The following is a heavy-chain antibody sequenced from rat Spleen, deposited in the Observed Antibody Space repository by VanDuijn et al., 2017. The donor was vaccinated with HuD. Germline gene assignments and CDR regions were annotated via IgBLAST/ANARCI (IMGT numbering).Heavy chain of an antibody. CDR3: TRDGPGYNYGYYFDY. D-gene: IGHD1-4*01. CDR1: GFSLTSNG. V-gene: IGHV2S12*01. J-gene: IGHJ2*01. Sequence: QVQLKESGPGLVQPSQTLSLTCTVSGFSLTSNGVSWVRQPPGKGLEWIAARSSGGSTYYNSALKSRLSISRDTSKSQVFLKMNSLQTEDTAIYFCTRDGPGYNYGYYFDYWGQGVMVTVSS. CDR2: RSSGGST.